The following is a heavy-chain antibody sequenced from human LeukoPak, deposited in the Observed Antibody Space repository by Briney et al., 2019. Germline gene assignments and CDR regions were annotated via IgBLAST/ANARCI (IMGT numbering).Heavy chain of an antibody. CDR1: GYSFTTYW. CDR3: ARQLRDSSGYYSYYFDY. J-gene: IGHJ4*02. CDR2: IYPGDSDT. V-gene: IGHV5-51*01. D-gene: IGHD3-22*01. Sequence: GESLKISCKGTGYSFTTYWIGWVRQMPGRGLEWMGIIYPGDSDTRYSPSFQGQVTISADKSISTAYLQWSSLKASDTAMYYCARQLRDSSGYYSYYFDYWGQGTLVTVSS.